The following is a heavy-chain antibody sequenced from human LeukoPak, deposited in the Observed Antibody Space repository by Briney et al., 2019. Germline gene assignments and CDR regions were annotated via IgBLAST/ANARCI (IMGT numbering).Heavy chain of an antibody. D-gene: IGHD1-14*01. Sequence: NSGGSLRLSCAASGFTFSDYYMNWVRQAPGKGLEWVSSISSSSSYIYYADSVKGRFTISRDNAKNSLYLQMNSLRAEDTAVYYCARDRSGLSAYMDVWGKGTTVTISS. CDR3: ARDRSGLSAYMDV. V-gene: IGHV3-21*01. CDR2: ISSSSSYI. CDR1: GFTFSDYY. J-gene: IGHJ6*03.